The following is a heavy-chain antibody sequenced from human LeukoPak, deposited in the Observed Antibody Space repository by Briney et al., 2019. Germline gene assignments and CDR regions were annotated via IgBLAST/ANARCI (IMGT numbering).Heavy chain of an antibody. D-gene: IGHD6-13*01. V-gene: IGHV3-23*01. CDR3: ARVIRAAPGKGYFDY. J-gene: IGHJ4*02. CDR1: GFTFSSYG. CDR2: ISGSGGST. Sequence: GGSLRPSCAASGFTFSSYGMHWVRQAPGKGLEWASSISGSGGSTYHADSVKGRFTISRDSSKNTLYLQMNSLRAEDTAIYYCARVIRAAPGKGYFDYWGQGTLVTVSS.